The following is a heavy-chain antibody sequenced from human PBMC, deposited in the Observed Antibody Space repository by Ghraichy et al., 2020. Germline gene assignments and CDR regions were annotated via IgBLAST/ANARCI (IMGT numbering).Heavy chain of an antibody. CDR3: TREVGLD. J-gene: IGHJ4*02. CDR2: VNPYGNST. D-gene: IGHD3-16*01. CDR1: RVNVRTNV. V-gene: IGHV1-46*03. Sequence: ASVKVSCKTGRVNVRTNVIQGMRQAPGPRVEWMGMVNPYGNSTTYAQKFHGRITMTRNTAAITVYMELSGLTSEDTAIYYCTREVGLDWGQGTLVTVSS.